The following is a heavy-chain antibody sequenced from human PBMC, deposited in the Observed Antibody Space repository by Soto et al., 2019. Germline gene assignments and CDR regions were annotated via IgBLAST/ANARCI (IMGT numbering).Heavy chain of an antibody. Sequence: VQLLESGGGLVQPEGSLRLSCAASGFTFSSYAMGWVRQGPGKGLEWVAVVSVGGSTHYADSVRGRFTISRDNSKNTLSLQMNSLTAEETAVYFCAKRLGAGGHFDYWGQGALVTVSS. J-gene: IGHJ4*02. CDR3: AKRLGAGGHFDY. CDR2: VSVGGST. CDR1: GFTFSSYA. D-gene: IGHD1-26*01. V-gene: IGHV3-23*01.